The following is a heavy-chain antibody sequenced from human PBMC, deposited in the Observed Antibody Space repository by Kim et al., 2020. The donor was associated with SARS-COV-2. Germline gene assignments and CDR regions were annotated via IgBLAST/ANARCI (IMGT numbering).Heavy chain of an antibody. D-gene: IGHD3-22*01. J-gene: IGHJ4*01. V-gene: IGHV3-33*01. CDR2: IWYDGSNK. Sequence: GGSLRLSCAASGFTFSSYGMHWVRQAPGKGLEWVAVIWYDGSNKYYADSVKGRFTISRDNSKNTLYLQMNSLRAEDTAVYYCARDPAPYYYDSSGSYVHWGHGTLVTVSS. CDR3: ARDPAPYYYDSSGSYVH. CDR1: GFTFSSYG.